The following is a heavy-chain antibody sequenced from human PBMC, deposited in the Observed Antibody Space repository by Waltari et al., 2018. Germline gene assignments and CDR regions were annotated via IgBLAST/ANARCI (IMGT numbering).Heavy chain of an antibody. V-gene: IGHV3-23*01. J-gene: IGHJ5*02. CDR1: GFTFSSYA. D-gene: IGHD2-15*01. CDR3: GKDPSGGRSNWFDP. CDR2: IRGSGGST. Sequence: EVQLLESGGGLLQTGGSLRLSCAASGFTFSSYAMSWVRQAPGKGLEWVSAIRGSGGSTYYADSVKGRFTISRDNSKKTLYLKMNSLRAEDTAVYYCGKDPSGGRSNWFDPWGQGTLVTVSS.